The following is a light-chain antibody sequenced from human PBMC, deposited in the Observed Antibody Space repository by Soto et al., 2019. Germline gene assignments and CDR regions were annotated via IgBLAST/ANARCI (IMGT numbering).Light chain of an antibody. CDR2: EVT. Sequence: QSVLTQPASVSGCPGQTITISCTGTSSDIGGYNAVSWYQHHPGKAPKLIIYEVTHRPSGVSDRFSASKSGNTASLTISGLQAEDEADYYCNSFRVSHLYVFGTGTKVTVL. CDR3: NSFRVSHLYV. V-gene: IGLV2-14*01. CDR1: SSDIGGYNA. J-gene: IGLJ1*01.